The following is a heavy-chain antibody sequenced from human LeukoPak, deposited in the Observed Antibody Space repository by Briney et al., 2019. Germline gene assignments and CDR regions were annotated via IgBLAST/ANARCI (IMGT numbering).Heavy chain of an antibody. CDR2: ISSSGST. V-gene: IGHV4-61*02. Sequence: SETLSLTCTVSGDSISSGDYSWSWIRQPAGKGLEWIGRISSSGSTNYNPSLQSRVTISVHTPKNQFSLKPGSVTAADTAVYFCARGPYSYDSSGAFDIWGQGTMVTVSS. D-gene: IGHD3-22*01. CDR3: ARGPYSYDSSGAFDI. J-gene: IGHJ3*02. CDR1: GDSISSGDYS.